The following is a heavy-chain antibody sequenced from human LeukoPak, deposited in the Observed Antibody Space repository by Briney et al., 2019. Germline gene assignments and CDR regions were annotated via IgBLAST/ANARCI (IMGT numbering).Heavy chain of an antibody. D-gene: IGHD6-19*01. CDR2: INPNSGGT. V-gene: IGHV1-2*02. Sequence: ASVKVSCKASVYTFTGYYMHWVRQAPAKGLDWMGWINPNSGGTNYAQKFQGRVTMTRDTSISTAYMELSRLRSDDTAVYYCARGPISVAAPLDYWGQGTLVTVSS. CDR3: ARGPISVAAPLDY. J-gene: IGHJ4*02. CDR1: VYTFTGYY.